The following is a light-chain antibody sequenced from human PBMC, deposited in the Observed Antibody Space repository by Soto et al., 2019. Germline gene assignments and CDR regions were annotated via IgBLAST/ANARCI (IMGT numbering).Light chain of an antibody. V-gene: IGKV1-39*01. CDR3: QQSFSFPVT. CDR1: QTITRY. CDR2: AAS. Sequence: DLQMTQSPSSLSASVGDRVTITCRANQTITRYLNWYQQKPGTAPKLLTYAASSLQEGVPSRFRGSGSGTDFTLTISNLQPEDFAAYSCQQSFSFPVTFGQGTKLEIK. J-gene: IGKJ2*01.